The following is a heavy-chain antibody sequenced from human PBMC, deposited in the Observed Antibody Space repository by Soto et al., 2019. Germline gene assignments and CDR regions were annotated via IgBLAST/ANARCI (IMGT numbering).Heavy chain of an antibody. J-gene: IGHJ6*01. Sequence: ASVTVSCKASGYTFTSYGISWVRQAPGQGLEWMGWISAYNGNTNYAQKLQGRVTMTTDTSTSTAYMELRSLRSDDTAVYYCARDPGGSTWLRYSYYGMHVWSQGSTVTV. V-gene: IGHV1-18*01. CDR2: ISAYNGNT. CDR3: ARDPGGSTWLRYSYYGMHV. D-gene: IGHD6-13*01. CDR1: GYTFTSYG.